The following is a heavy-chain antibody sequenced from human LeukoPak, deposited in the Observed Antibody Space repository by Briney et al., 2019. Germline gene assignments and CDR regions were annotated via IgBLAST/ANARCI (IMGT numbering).Heavy chain of an antibody. CDR3: ARSASGDIVVLPARPYYYYGMDV. CDR2: INPNSGGT. V-gene: IGHV1-2*02. Sequence: ASVKVSCKASGYTFTGYYMHWVRQAPGQGLEWMGWINPNSGGTNYAQKFQGRVTMTRDTSISTAYMELSRLRSDDTAVYYCARSASGDIVVLPARPYYYYGMDVWGQGTTVTVSS. CDR1: GYTFTGYY. D-gene: IGHD2-2*01. J-gene: IGHJ6*02.